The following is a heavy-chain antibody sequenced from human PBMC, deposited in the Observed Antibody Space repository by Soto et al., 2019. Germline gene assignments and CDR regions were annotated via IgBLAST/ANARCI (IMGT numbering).Heavy chain of an antibody. CDR1: GITFRNYE. D-gene: IGHD6-6*01. CDR3: AIGGSSSRLGGFYGMDG. Sequence: EVQLVESGGGLVQPGGSLRLSCAASGITFRNYEMNWVRQAPGKGLECISYISSSGGTIYYADSVKGRFTLSRDNARNSLYLQMNCLRVDDTAVYYCAIGGSSSRLGGFYGMDGWGQGTKVTVSS. V-gene: IGHV3-48*03. CDR2: ISSSGGTI. J-gene: IGHJ6*02.